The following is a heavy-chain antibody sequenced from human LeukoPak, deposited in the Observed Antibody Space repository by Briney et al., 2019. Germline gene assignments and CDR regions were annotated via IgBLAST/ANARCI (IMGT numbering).Heavy chain of an antibody. D-gene: IGHD6-6*01. CDR1: GGSFSGYY. CDR3: ARPLYGIAARRHYMDV. J-gene: IGHJ6*03. V-gene: IGHV4-34*01. CDR2: INHSGST. Sequence: PSETLSLTCAVYGGSFSGYYWSWIRQPPGKGLEWIGEINHSGSTNYNPSLKSRVTISVDTSKNQFSLKLSSVTAADTAVYYCARPLYGIAARRHYMDVWGKGTTVTVSS.